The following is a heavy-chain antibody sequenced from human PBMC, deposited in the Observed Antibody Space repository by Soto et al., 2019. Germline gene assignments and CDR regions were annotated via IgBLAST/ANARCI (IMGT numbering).Heavy chain of an antibody. CDR3: AKTKQGYFQH. Sequence: PGGSLRLSCAASGFTFSSFSMSWVRQAPGEGLEWVSAISGSGGGTYYADSVKGRFTISRDNSKNTLYLQMNSLRAEDTAVYYCAKTKQGYFQHWGQGTLVTVSS. CDR1: GFTFSSFS. J-gene: IGHJ1*01. CDR2: ISGSGGGT. V-gene: IGHV3-23*01.